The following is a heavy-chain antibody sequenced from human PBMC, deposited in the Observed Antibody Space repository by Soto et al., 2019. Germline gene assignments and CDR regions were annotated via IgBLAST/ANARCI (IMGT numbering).Heavy chain of an antibody. J-gene: IGHJ5*02. Sequence: SETLSLTCAVYGGSFSGYYWSWIRQPPGKGLEWIGEINHSGSTNYNPSLKSRVTISVDTSKNQFSLKLSSVTAADTAVYYCARRRPVATIGGWFDPWGQGTLVTVSS. V-gene: IGHV4-34*01. D-gene: IGHD5-12*01. CDR3: ARRRPVATIGGWFDP. CDR1: GGSFSGYY. CDR2: INHSGST.